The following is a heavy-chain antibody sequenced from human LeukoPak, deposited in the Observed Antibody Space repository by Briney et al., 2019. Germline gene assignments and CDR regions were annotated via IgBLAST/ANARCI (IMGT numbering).Heavy chain of an antibody. CDR1: GFSFSDYG. Sequence: GGSLRLSCSASGFSFSDYGVYWVRQAPGKGLEYVSGISYNGGATNYADSVKGRFTISRDNSKNTLYLQMSSLRSEDTAVYHCVRAAIPVAGTGWFDPWGQGTLVTVSS. J-gene: IGHJ5*02. CDR2: ISYNGGAT. D-gene: IGHD6-19*01. CDR3: VRAAIPVAGTGWFDP. V-gene: IGHV3-64D*06.